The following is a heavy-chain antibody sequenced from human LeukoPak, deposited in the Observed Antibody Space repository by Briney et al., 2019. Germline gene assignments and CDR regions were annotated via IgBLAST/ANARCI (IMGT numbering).Heavy chain of an antibody. CDR1: GFTVRSNY. CDR3: TRTIHGYYYGMDV. Sequence: GGSLRLSCAASGFTVRSNYMSWVRQAPGKGLEWVSVIYSGDSTYYAESMKGRFTISIDNSKNTLYLQMNSLRAEDTAVYYCTRTIHGYYYGMDVWGQGTTVTVSS. J-gene: IGHJ6*02. V-gene: IGHV3-53*01. CDR2: IYSGDST. D-gene: IGHD2-8*01.